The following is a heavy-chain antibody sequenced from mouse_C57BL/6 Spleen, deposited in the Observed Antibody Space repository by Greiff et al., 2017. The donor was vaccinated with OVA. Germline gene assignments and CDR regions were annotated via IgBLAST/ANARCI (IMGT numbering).Heavy chain of an antibody. J-gene: IGHJ2*01. CDR1: GYAFSSSW. V-gene: IGHV1-82*01. CDR3: AREREYYYAYFDY. CDR2: IYPGDGDT. D-gene: IGHD1-1*01. Sequence: QVQLQQSGPELVKPGASVKISCKASGYAFSSSWMNWVKQRPGKGLEWIGRIYPGDGDTNYNGKFKGKATLTADKSSSTAYMQLSSLTSEDSAVYFCAREREYYYAYFDYWGQGTTLTVSS.